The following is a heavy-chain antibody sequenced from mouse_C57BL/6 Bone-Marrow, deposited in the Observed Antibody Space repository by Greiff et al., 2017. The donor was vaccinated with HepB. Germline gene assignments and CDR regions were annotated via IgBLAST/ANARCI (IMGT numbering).Heavy chain of an antibody. D-gene: IGHD2-5*01. CDR1: GFNIKDDY. Sequence: VQLQHSGAELVRPGASVKLSCTASGFNIKDDYMHWVKQRPEQGLEWIGWIDPENGDTEYASKFQGKATITADTSSNTAYLQLSSLTSEDTAVYYCTTSYSNYVFAYWGQGTLVTVSA. CDR3: TTSYSNYVFAY. V-gene: IGHV14-4*01. CDR2: IDPENGDT. J-gene: IGHJ3*01.